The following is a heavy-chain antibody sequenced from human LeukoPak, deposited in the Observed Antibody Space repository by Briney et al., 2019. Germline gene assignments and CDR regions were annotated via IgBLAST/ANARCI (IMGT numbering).Heavy chain of an antibody. CDR1: GGSISSGDYS. CDR3: ARHLYCSRGICHTDFYYYGLDV. V-gene: IGHV4-30-4*01. J-gene: IGHJ6*02. Sequence: SETLSLTCTVSGGSISSGDYSWSWIRQPPGQGLEWIGYIYYSGSTYYNPSLKSRVTISVDTSQKQFSLKLSSVTAADTAVYYCARHLYCSRGICHTDFYYYGLDVWGQGTTVTVSS. D-gene: IGHD2-8*01. CDR2: IYYSGST.